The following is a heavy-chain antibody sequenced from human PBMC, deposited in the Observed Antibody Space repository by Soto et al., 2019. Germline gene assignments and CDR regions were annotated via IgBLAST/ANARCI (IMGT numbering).Heavy chain of an antibody. D-gene: IGHD4-4*01. J-gene: IGHJ4*02. Sequence: QVQVVQSGAEVKKPGASVRVSCKASEYTFTSYVMHWVRQAPGQSLEWMGWINAGNGNTKYSQKLQDRDTITRDTSASTAYMELSSLRSEDTAVYYCARELQGLYYFDYWGQGTLVTVSS. CDR2: INAGNGNT. CDR1: EYTFTSYV. V-gene: IGHV1-3*01. CDR3: ARELQGLYYFDY.